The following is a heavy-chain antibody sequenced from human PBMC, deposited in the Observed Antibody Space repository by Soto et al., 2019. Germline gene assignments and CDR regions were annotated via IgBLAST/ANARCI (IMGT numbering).Heavy chain of an antibody. V-gene: IGHV1-69*02. J-gene: IGHJ3*02. D-gene: IGHD5-18*01. CDR2: IIPILGIA. CDR3: ARGLDTDAFDI. CDR1: GGTFSSYT. Sequence: QVQLVQSGAEVKKPGSSVKVSCKASGGTFSSYTISWVPQAPGQGLEWMGRIIPILGIANYAQKFQGRVTITADKSTSTAYMELSSLRSEDTAVYYCARGLDTDAFDIWGQGTMVTVSS.